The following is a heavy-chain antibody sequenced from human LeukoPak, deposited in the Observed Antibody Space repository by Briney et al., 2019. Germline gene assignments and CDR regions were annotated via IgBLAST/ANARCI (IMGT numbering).Heavy chain of an antibody. Sequence: SETLSLTCAVYGGSFSDYYWSWIRQPPGKGLEWIGSIYYSGSTYYNPSLKSRVTISVDTSKNQFSLKLSSVTAADTAVYYCARDRGGYSYGDFDYWGQGTLVTVSS. V-gene: IGHV4-34*01. D-gene: IGHD5-18*01. J-gene: IGHJ4*02. CDR1: GGSFSDYY. CDR3: ARDRGGYSYGDFDY. CDR2: IYYSGST.